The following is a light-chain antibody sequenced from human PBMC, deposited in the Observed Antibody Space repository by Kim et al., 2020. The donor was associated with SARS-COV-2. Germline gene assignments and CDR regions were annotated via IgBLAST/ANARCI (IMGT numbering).Light chain of an antibody. CDR2: GKN. CDR1: SLRSYY. CDR3: KSRESNDNVV. Sequence: SSELTQDPAVSVALGQTVSNTCQGDSLRSYYATWYQQKPGQDPILVIYGKNNRPSGIPDRFSGSSSGNTAYLTITGTQAGDEADYNCKSRESNDNVVFGG. V-gene: IGLV3-19*01. J-gene: IGLJ2*01.